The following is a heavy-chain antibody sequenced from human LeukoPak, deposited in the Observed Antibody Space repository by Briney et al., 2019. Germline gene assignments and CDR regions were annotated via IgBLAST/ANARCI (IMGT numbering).Heavy chain of an antibody. V-gene: IGHV3-30*02. Sequence: GGSLRLSCAAXXFTFSSYGMHWVRQAPGKGLEWVAFIRYDGSNKYYADSVKGRFTISRDNSKNTLYLQMNSLRAEDTAVYYCAKFGGSGSGGLSHFDYWGQGTLVTVSS. CDR3: AKFGGSGSGGLSHFDY. D-gene: IGHD3-10*01. J-gene: IGHJ4*02. CDR1: XFTFSSYG. CDR2: IRYDGSNK.